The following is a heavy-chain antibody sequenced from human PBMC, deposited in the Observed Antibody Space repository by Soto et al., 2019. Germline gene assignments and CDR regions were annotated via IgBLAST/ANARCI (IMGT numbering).Heavy chain of an antibody. CDR1: GFSFDNYA. CDR3: AQLGLMTFSHKHYFNH. V-gene: IGHV3-23*01. CDR2: IKSDGSST. J-gene: IGHJ4*02. D-gene: IGHD3-16*01. Sequence: EVQLLESGGDLVQPGGSLRLSCVASGFSFDNYAMSWVRQAPGKGLEWVSAIKSDGSSTYYAASVKDRFIISRDNSKNTLYLQLNSLRAEDTAAYYCAQLGLMTFSHKHYFNHWGRGTLVTDSS.